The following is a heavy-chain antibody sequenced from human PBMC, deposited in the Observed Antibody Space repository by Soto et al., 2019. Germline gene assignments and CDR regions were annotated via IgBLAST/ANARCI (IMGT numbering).Heavy chain of an antibody. V-gene: IGHV4-34*01. CDR2: INHSGST. Sequence: SETLSLTCAVYGGSFSGYYWSWIRQPPGKGLEWIGEINHSGSTNYNPSLKSRVTISVDTSKNQFSLKLSSVTAADTAVYYCARVDYGDSHPPRDYWGQGTLVTVSS. J-gene: IGHJ4*02. D-gene: IGHD4-17*01. CDR3: ARVDYGDSHPPRDY. CDR1: GGSFSGYY.